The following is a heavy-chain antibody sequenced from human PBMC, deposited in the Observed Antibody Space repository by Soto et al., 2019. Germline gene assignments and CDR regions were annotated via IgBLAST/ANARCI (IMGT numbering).Heavy chain of an antibody. CDR1: GYTFTNFD. D-gene: IGHD2-2*01. CDR3: ARINSDCVRTSCHLDY. Sequence: QVQLVQSGAEVKKPGASVKVSCKASGYTFTNFDINWVRQAPGQGLERMGWTNPKRGDAGYAQKCQGRVTMTRDTSKSIAYMEVSSLRSEDTAMYYCARINSDCVRTSCHLDYWGQGTLVTVSS. J-gene: IGHJ4*02. CDR2: TNPKRGDA. V-gene: IGHV1-8*01.